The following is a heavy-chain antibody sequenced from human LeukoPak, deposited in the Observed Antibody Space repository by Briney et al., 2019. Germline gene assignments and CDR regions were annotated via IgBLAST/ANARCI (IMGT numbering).Heavy chain of an antibody. Sequence: ASVKVSCKASGYTFTSYGISWVRQAPGQGLEWMGWISAYNGNTNYAQKFQGRVTMTTDTSTSTAYMELRSLRSDDTAVYYCARDNPLWFGELSPDYWGQGTLVTVSS. D-gene: IGHD3-10*01. CDR3: ARDNPLWFGELSPDY. V-gene: IGHV1-18*01. CDR2: ISAYNGNT. CDR1: GYTFTSYG. J-gene: IGHJ4*02.